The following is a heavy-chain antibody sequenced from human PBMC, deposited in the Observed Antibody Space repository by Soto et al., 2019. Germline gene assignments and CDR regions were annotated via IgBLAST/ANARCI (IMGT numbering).Heavy chain of an antibody. D-gene: IGHD3-9*01. CDR2: IYHSGNT. CDR1: GGSIGSGGDS. Sequence: SETLSLTCAVSGGSIGSGGDSWSWIRQPPGKGLEWIGYIYHSGNTYYNPSLKSRVTISLDTPKNQFSLKLSSVTAADTAVYYCARHPGYYDILTGYTTYYFDYWGQGILVTVSS. CDR3: ARHPGYYDILTGYTTYYFDY. J-gene: IGHJ4*02. V-gene: IGHV4-30-2*01.